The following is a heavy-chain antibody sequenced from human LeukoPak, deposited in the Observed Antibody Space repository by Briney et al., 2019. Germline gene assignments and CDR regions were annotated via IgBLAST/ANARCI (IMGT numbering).Heavy chain of an antibody. J-gene: IGHJ4*02. CDR3: ARDSSGQGDY. CDR1: GFTVSNKY. Sequence: GGSLRLSCVASGFTVSNKYMSWVRQAPGKGLEWVGRSKNKANNYITQYAAFVQGRFTISRDNSKNSLYLQINSLKTEDTAVYYCARDSSGQGDYWGQGTLVTVST. CDR2: SKNKANNYIT. V-gene: IGHV3-72*01. D-gene: IGHD3-22*01.